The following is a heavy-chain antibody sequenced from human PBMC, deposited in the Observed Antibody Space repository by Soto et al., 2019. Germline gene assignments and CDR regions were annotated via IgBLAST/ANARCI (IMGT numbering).Heavy chain of an antibody. V-gene: IGHV3-7*01. Sequence: EVQLVESGGGLVQPGGSLRLSWAASGFTFSTYWMSWVRRTPGKGLEWVANIKQDGTEKYYVDSVRGRLTVSRDNAKSSLYLQMNSLRVEDTAVYYCTTSPHRDSERVFVWGQGTAVTVS. J-gene: IGHJ6*02. D-gene: IGHD1-26*01. CDR2: IKQDGTEK. CDR3: TTSPHRDSERVFV. CDR1: GFTFSTYW.